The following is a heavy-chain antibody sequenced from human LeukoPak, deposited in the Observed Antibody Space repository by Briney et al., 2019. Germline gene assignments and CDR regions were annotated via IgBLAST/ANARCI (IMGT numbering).Heavy chain of an antibody. D-gene: IGHD3-22*01. CDR3: ASTDYYDSSGYYNNWFGP. J-gene: IGHJ5*02. Sequence: SVKVSCKASGGTFSSYAISWVRQAPGQGLEWMGRIIPILGIANYAQKFQGRVTITADKSTSTAYMELSSLRSEDTAVYYCASTDYYDSSGYYNNWFGPWGQGTLVTVSS. CDR1: GGTFSSYA. CDR2: IIPILGIA. V-gene: IGHV1-69*04.